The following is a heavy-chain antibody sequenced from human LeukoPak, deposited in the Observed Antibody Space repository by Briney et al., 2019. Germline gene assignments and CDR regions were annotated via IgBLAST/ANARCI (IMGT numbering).Heavy chain of an antibody. V-gene: IGHV3-23*01. D-gene: IGHD5-12*01. CDR1: GFTFSSYA. J-gene: IGHJ4*02. CDR2: ISNSGYSA. CDR3: AKASSDYDKFPFFDY. Sequence: QSGGSLRLSCAASGFTFSSYAMSWVRQAPGKGLEWVSGISNSGYSAFYADSVKGRFTISRDSSKKTLYLQVDSLRAEDAAVYYCAKASSDYDKFPFFDYWGQGTPVTVSS.